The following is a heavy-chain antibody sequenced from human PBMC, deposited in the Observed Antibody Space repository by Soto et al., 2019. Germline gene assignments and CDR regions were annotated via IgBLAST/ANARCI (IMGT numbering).Heavy chain of an antibody. J-gene: IGHJ4*02. D-gene: IGHD3-16*02. V-gene: IGHV1-69*13. CDR3: ARMTIVKRYFDY. CDR1: GGTFSSYA. Sequence: SVKVSCKASGGTFSSYAISWVRQAPGQGLEWMGGIIPIFGTANYAQKFQGRVTITADESTSTAYMELSSLRSEDTAVYYCARMTIVKRYFDYWGQGTLVTVSS. CDR2: IIPIFGTA.